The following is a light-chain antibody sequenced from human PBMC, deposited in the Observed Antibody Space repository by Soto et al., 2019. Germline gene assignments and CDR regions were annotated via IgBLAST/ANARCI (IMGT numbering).Light chain of an antibody. CDR1: QTISSW. CDR2: KAS. J-gene: IGKJ1*01. CDR3: QQYNSYSEA. Sequence: DIQMTQSPSTLSGSVGDRVTITCRASQTISSWLAWYRQKPGKAPKLLIYKASTLKSGVPSSFNGRGAGTEFTLIISSLQPDDFATYYCQQYNSYSEAFGQATKVELK. V-gene: IGKV1-5*03.